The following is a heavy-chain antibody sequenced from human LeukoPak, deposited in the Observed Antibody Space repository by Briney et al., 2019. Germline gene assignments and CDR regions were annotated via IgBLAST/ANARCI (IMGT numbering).Heavy chain of an antibody. CDR1: RFTFSSYG. V-gene: IGHV3-33*01. CDR3: ASGVAGTAY. D-gene: IGHD6-19*01. J-gene: IGHJ4*02. Sequence: PGRSLRLSCAASRFTFSSYGMHWVRQAPGKGLEWVAVIWYDGSNKYYADSVKGRFTISRDNSKNTLYLQMNSLRAEDTAVYYCASGVAGTAYWGQGTLVTVSS. CDR2: IWYDGSNK.